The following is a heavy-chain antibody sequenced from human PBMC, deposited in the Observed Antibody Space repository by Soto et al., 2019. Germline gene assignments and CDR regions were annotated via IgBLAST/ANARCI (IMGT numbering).Heavy chain of an antibody. CDR2: LSDSGGSI. Sequence: EVQLLESGGGLVQPGGSLRLSCTASGFTFNRHAMTWVRQAPGKGLEWVSGLSDSGGSIYYADSMKGRFTISRDNSMNTLYLQMNTLRAEDTAVYYCAKVSSAWYAGFFDLWGQGTLVTVSS. CDR3: AKVSSAWYAGFFDL. J-gene: IGHJ4*02. D-gene: IGHD2-8*01. V-gene: IGHV3-23*01. CDR1: GFTFNRHA.